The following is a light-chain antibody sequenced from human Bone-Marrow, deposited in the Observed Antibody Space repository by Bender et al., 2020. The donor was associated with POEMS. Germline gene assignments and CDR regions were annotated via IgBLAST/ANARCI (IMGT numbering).Light chain of an antibody. CDR3: SSYRTRSTLEV. CDR1: SSDVGGYNY. Sequence: QSALTQPASVSGSPGQSITISCTGTSSDVGGYNYVSWYQQHPGTAPKLMIYDVTNRPSGVSSRFSGSKSGNTASLTISGLQAEDEADYYCSSYRTRSTLEVFGGGTKLTVL. J-gene: IGLJ2*01. CDR2: DVT. V-gene: IGLV2-14*03.